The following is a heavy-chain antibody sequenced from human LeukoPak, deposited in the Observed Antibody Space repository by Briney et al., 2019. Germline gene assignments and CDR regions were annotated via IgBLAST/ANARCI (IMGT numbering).Heavy chain of an antibody. CDR2: IYYSGST. CDR1: GGSINSYY. V-gene: IGHV4-59*12. Sequence: PSETLPLTCTVSGGSINSYYWSWLRQPPGKGLEWIGYIYYSGSTNYNPSLKSRVTISVDTSKKQFSLKLSSVTAADTAVYYCARGPGIQVWLLRYYFDYWGQGTLVTVSS. D-gene: IGHD5-18*01. CDR3: ARGPGIQVWLLRYYFDY. J-gene: IGHJ4*02.